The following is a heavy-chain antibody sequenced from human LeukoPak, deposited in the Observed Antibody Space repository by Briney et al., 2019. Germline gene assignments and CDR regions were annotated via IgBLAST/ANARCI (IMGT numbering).Heavy chain of an antibody. CDR1: GFTFSSYS. Sequence: GGSLRLSCAASGFTFSSYSMNWVRQAPGKGLEWVSSISSSSSYIYCADSVKGRFTISRDNAKNSLYLQMNSLRAEDTAVYYCARGMAVTDFDYWGQGTLVTVSS. CDR3: ARGMAVTDFDY. V-gene: IGHV3-21*01. J-gene: IGHJ4*02. CDR2: ISSSSSYI. D-gene: IGHD2-21*02.